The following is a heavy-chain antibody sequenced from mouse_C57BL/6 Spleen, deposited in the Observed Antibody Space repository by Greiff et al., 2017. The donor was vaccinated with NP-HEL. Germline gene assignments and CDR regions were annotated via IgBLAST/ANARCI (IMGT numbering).Heavy chain of an antibody. J-gene: IGHJ2*01. CDR2: IDPETGGT. D-gene: IGHD1-1*01. CDR1: GYTFTDYE. V-gene: IGHV1-15*01. CDR3: TTHYYGSSRDYFDY. Sequence: QVQLQQSGAELVRPGASVTLSCKASGYTFTDYEMHWVKQTPVHGLEWIGAIDPETGGTAYNQKFKGKAILTADKSSSTAYMELRSLTSEDSAVYYCTTHYYGSSRDYFDYWGQGTTLTVSS.